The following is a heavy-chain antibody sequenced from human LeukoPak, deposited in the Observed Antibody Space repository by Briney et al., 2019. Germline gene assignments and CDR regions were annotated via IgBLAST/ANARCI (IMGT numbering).Heavy chain of an antibody. CDR3: ARDGGSGSYYPFPRFDP. CDR2: IKQDGSEK. J-gene: IGHJ5*02. D-gene: IGHD3-10*01. Sequence: GGSLRLSCAASGFTFSSYWMSWVRQAPGKGLEWVANIKQDGSEKNYVDSVKGRFTISRDNAKNSLYLQMNSLRAEDTAVYYCARDGGSGSYYPFPRFDPWGQGTLVTVSS. CDR1: GFTFSSYW. V-gene: IGHV3-7*01.